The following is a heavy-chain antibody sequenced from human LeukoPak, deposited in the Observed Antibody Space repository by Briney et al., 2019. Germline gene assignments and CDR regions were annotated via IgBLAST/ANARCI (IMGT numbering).Heavy chain of an antibody. Sequence: GESLNISCKGSGYSFTRYWISWVRQMPGQGLEWNGNFDPSDYYSNYSPSFQGHVIMSADKSISTAFLQWRSLKASDTAMYYCARHFGYYGSGSFHVDYWGQGTQVTVSS. D-gene: IGHD3-10*01. J-gene: IGHJ4*02. CDR3: ARHFGYYGSGSFHVDY. CDR2: FDPSDYYS. V-gene: IGHV5-10-1*01. CDR1: GYSFTRYW.